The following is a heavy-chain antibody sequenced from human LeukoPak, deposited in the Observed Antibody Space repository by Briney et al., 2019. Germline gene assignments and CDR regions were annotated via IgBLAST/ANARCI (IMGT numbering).Heavy chain of an antibody. CDR2: IYHSGST. CDR3: ARVRAGGYSYGNYLTNHNWFDP. J-gene: IGHJ5*02. CDR1: GYSISSGYY. Sequence: PSETLSLTCTVSGYSISSGYYWGWIRQPPGKWLEWIGSIYHSGSTYYNPSLKSRVTISVDTSKNQFSLKLSSVTAADTAVYYCARVRAGGYSYGNYLTNHNWFDPWGQGTLVTVSS. D-gene: IGHD5-18*01. V-gene: IGHV4-38-2*02.